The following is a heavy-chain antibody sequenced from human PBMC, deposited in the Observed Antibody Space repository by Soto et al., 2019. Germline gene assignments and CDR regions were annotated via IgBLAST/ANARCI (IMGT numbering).Heavy chain of an antibody. CDR2: IFYSGST. Sequence: SETLSLTCTVSGGSISSSIYFWGWIRQPPGKGLEWIGTIFYSGSTYYNPSLKSRVTISVDTSKNQFSLKLTSVTAADTALYYCARRYGWLYFDYWGQGSLVTVSS. CDR1: GGSISSSIYF. CDR3: ARRYGWLYFDY. D-gene: IGHD6-19*01. V-gene: IGHV4-39*01. J-gene: IGHJ4*02.